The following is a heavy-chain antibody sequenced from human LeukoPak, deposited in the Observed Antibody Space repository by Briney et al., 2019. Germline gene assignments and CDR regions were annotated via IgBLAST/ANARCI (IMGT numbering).Heavy chain of an antibody. CDR1: GGSISSGGYY. D-gene: IGHD3-3*01. V-gene: IGHV4-30-2*01. CDR3: ARAPRSNWFDP. CDR2: IYHSGST. Sequence: SQTLSLTCTVSGGSISSGGYYWSWIRQPPGKGLEWIGYIYHSGSTYYNPSLKSRVTISVDRSKNQFSLKLSSVTAADTAVYYCARAPRSNWFDPWGQGTLVTVSS. J-gene: IGHJ5*02.